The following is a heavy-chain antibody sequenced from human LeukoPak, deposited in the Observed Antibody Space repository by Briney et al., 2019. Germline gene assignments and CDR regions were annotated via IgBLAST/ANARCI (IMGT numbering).Heavy chain of an antibody. V-gene: IGHV4-59*01. CDR2: IYYSGST. CDR1: GGSISSYY. D-gene: IGHD3-10*01. CDR3: ARGLFHSYYYGSGSYSKGFDY. J-gene: IGHJ4*02. Sequence: ASETLSLTCTVSGGSISSYYWSWIRQPPGKGLEWIGNIYYSGSTNYNPSLKSRVTISVDTSKNQFSLKLSSVTAADTAVYYCARGLFHSYYYGSGSYSKGFDYWGQGTLVTVSS.